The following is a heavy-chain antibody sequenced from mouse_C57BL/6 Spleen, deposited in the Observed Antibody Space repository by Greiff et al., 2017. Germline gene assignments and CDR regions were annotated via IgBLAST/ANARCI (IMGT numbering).Heavy chain of an antibody. Sequence: VQLQQSGPELVKPGASVKISCKASGYTFTDYYMNWVKQSHGKSLEWIGDINPNNGGTSYNQKFKGKATLTVDKSSSTAYMELRSLTSEDSAVYYCARTDYYGSANWYFDVWGTGTTVTVSS. D-gene: IGHD1-1*01. J-gene: IGHJ1*03. V-gene: IGHV1-26*01. CDR2: INPNNGGT. CDR3: ARTDYYGSANWYFDV. CDR1: GYTFTDYY.